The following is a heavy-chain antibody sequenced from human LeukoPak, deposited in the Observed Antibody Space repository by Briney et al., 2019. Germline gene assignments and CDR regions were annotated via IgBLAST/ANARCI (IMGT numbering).Heavy chain of an antibody. CDR3: AKSGGYNSPDFDY. D-gene: IGHD5-24*01. Sequence: GESLKISCKGSGYSFTTYWIGWVRQMPGKGLECMGIIYPGDSDTRYSPSFQGQVTISADKSISTAYLQWSSLKASDTAMYYCAKSGGYNSPDFDYWGQGTLVTVSS. CDR1: GYSFTTYW. V-gene: IGHV5-51*01. CDR2: IYPGDSDT. J-gene: IGHJ4*02.